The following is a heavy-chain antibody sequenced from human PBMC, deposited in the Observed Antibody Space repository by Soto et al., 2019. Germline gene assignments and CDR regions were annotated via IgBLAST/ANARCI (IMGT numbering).Heavy chain of an antibody. V-gene: IGHV2-70*01. Sequence: SGPTLLNPTPTLTLTCTFSGFSLSTSGVCVSWIRQPPGQALESLAIIDWDDDKYYSTSLKTRLTISKDHSKNQVVLTMTNMDPVDTATYYGARTPTCNYWYFDLWGRGTLVTV. CDR1: GFSLSTSGVC. D-gene: IGHD2-8*02. J-gene: IGHJ2*01. CDR2: IDWDDDK. CDR3: ARTPTCNYWYFDL.